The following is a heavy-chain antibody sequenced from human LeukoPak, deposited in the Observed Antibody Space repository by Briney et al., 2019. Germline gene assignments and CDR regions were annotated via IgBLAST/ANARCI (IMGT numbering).Heavy chain of an antibody. D-gene: IGHD3-9*01. V-gene: IGHV3-7*01. J-gene: IGHJ5*02. CDR3: ARGDILTGYNNWFDP. CDR2: IKQDGSEK. Sequence: GGSLRLSCAASGFTFSSYWMSWVRQAPGKGLEWVANIKQDGSEKYYVDSVKGRFTISRDNAKNSLYLQMNSLRAEDTAVYYCARGDILTGYNNWFDPWGQGTLVTVSS. CDR1: GFTFSSYW.